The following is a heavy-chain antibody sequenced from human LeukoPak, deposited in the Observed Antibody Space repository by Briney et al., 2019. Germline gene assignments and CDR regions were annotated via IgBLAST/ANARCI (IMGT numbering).Heavy chain of an antibody. V-gene: IGHV3-9*01. J-gene: IGHJ4*02. D-gene: IGHD1-14*01. CDR1: GFTFDDYA. CDR3: AKDSVRCLPVSGLDS. CDR2: IDWNSGRI. Sequence: GGSLRLSCAASGFTFDDYAMCWVRQAPGKGLEWVSGIDWNSGRIAYADSVKGRFTISRDNAKNSLYLQMNSLRPEDTALYYCAKDSVRCLPVSGLDSWGQGTLVTVSS.